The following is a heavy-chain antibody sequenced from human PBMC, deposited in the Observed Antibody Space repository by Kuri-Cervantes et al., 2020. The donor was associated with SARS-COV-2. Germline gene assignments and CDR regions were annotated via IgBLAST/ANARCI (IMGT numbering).Heavy chain of an antibody. D-gene: IGHD3-22*01. CDR3: AKDRSLVTMIVVVITPPGAFDI. J-gene: IGHJ3*02. CDR2: ISSSSSYI. V-gene: IGHV3-21*04. CDR1: GFTFSSYS. Sequence: GESLKISCAASGFTFSSYSVNWVRQAPGKGLEWVSSISSSSSYIYYADSVKGRFTISRDNAKNSLYLQMNSLRAEDTAVYYCAKDRSLVTMIVVVITPPGAFDIWGQGTMVTVSS.